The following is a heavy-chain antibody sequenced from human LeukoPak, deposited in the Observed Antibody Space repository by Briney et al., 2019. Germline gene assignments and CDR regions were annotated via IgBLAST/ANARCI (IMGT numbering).Heavy chain of an antibody. V-gene: IGHV1-18*01. Sequence: ASVKVSCKASGYTFTSYGISWVRQAPGQGLEWMGWISAYNGNTNYAQKLQGRVTMTTDTSTGTAYMELRSLRSDDTAVYYCARDGLGVVRGVFDYWGQGTLVTVSS. CDR2: ISAYNGNT. J-gene: IGHJ4*02. CDR1: GYTFTSYG. D-gene: IGHD3-10*01. CDR3: ARDGLGVVRGVFDY.